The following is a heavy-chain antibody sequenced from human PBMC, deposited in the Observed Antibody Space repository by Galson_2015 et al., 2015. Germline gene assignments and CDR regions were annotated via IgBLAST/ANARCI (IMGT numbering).Heavy chain of an antibody. CDR2: IIPIFGTA. CDR1: GGTFSSYA. CDR3: ATYYDDSSGSTDY. D-gene: IGHD3-22*01. Sequence: SVKVSCKASGGTFSSYAISWVRQAPGQGLEWMGGIIPIFGTANYAQKFQGRVTITADESTSTAYMELSSLRSEDTAVYYCATYYDDSSGSTDYWGQGTLVTVSS. J-gene: IGHJ4*02. V-gene: IGHV1-69*13.